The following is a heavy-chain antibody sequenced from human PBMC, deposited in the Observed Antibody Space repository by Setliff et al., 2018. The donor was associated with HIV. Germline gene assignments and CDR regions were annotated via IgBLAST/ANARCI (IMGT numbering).Heavy chain of an antibody. CDR3: ARDLLGSSSLVDY. CDR1: GGSISSSSYY. V-gene: IGHV4-39*07. J-gene: IGHJ4*02. D-gene: IGHD6-6*01. Sequence: PSETLSLTCTVSGGSISSSSYYWGWIRQPPGKGLEWIGSIYYSGNTYYNPSLKSRVIISLDTSKNQISLKLNSVTAADTAVYYCARDLLGSSSLVDYWGQGTLVTVSS. CDR2: IYYSGNT.